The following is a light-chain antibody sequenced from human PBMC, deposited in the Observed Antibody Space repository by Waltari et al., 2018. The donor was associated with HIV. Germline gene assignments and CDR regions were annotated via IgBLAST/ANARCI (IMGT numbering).Light chain of an antibody. J-gene: IGKJ1*01. CDR1: LPISNY. CDR2: QAS. V-gene: IGKV1-5*03. CDR3: QQYDSYPWT. Sequence: DIKMTQSPSTLSTSVGASVTITCRASLPISNYLAWYQQKPGKAPKLLIYQASTLQSGVPSRFSGSGSGTEFTLTISSLQPDDFATYYCQQYDSYPWTFGQGTKVDIK.